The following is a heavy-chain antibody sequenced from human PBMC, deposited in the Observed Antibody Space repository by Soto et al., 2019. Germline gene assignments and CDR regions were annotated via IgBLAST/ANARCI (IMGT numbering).Heavy chain of an antibody. Sequence: EVQLVESGGGLVKPGGSLRLSCAASGFTFTNAWMNWVRQAPGKGLEWVGRIKTNAEAETTDYSTPVKGRFTISRDDSKNTLYLQLNSLRIEVTAVYYCTTGSDEGYWGQGALVTVSS. CDR3: TTGSDEGY. J-gene: IGHJ4*02. CDR1: GFTFTNAW. V-gene: IGHV3-15*07. D-gene: IGHD1-26*01. CDR2: IKTNAEAETT.